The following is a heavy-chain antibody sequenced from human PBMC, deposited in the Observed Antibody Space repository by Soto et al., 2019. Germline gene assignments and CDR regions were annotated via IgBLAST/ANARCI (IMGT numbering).Heavy chain of an antibody. V-gene: IGHV1-3*05. Sequence: QVQLVQSGAEEKKPGASVKVSCKASGYTFTSHAMHWVRQAPGQRLEWMGWINAGNGNTKYSQKFQGRDTITTDTSASTAYMELSSLRSEDTAVYYCARDGIAAAGTSWFDPWGQGTLVTVSS. CDR3: ARDGIAAAGTSWFDP. CDR2: INAGNGNT. CDR1: GYTFTSHA. D-gene: IGHD6-13*01. J-gene: IGHJ5*02.